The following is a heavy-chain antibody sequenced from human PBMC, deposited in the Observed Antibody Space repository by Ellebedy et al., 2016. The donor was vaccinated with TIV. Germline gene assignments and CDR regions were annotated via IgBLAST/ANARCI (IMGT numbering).Heavy chain of an antibody. Sequence: AASVKVSCKVSGYSLTESPIHWVRQAPGSGLEWMGGFDPEDGETIYAQKFQGRVTMTRNTSISTAYMELGSLRSEDTAVYYCARRQFYMSDFWGQGTLVTVSS. J-gene: IGHJ4*02. D-gene: IGHD5-24*01. V-gene: IGHV1-24*01. CDR3: ARRQFYMSDF. CDR1: GYSLTESP. CDR2: FDPEDGET.